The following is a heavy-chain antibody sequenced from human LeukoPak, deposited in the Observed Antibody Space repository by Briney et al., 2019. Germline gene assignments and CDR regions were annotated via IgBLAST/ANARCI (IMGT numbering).Heavy chain of an antibody. J-gene: IGHJ4*02. CDR2: INPRGVST. Sequence: GASVKVSCKASGYTFTSYYMHWVRQAPGQELEWMGIINPRGVSTSHAQKVQGRVTMTRDPSTSTVYMELSSLRSEDTAVYYCARAYRGYSYGYEGYYFDYWGQGTLVTVSS. CDR1: GYTFTSYY. CDR3: ARAYRGYSYGYEGYYFDY. D-gene: IGHD5-18*01. V-gene: IGHV1-46*03.